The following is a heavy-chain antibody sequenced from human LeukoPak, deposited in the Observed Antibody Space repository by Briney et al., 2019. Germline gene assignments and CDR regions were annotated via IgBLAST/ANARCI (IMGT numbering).Heavy chain of an antibody. Sequence: ASVKVSCKASGYTFTGYYMHWVRQAPGQGLEWMGWINPNSSGTNYAQKFQGRVTMTRDTSISTAYMELSRLRSDDTAVYYCARDRASGYSDFDYWGQGTLVTVSS. CDR2: INPNSSGT. D-gene: IGHD3-3*01. CDR1: GYTFTGYY. V-gene: IGHV1-2*02. CDR3: ARDRASGYSDFDY. J-gene: IGHJ4*02.